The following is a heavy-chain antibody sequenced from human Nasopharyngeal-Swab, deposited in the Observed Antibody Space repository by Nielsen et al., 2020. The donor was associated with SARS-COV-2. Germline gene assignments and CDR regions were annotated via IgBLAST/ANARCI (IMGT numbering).Heavy chain of an antibody. J-gene: IGHJ4*02. V-gene: IGHV3-23*01. D-gene: IGHD2-15*01. Sequence: VRQAPGKGLEWVSGVSGSGGTTKYADSVKGRFTISRGNSKNKLYLQMHSLRVEDTAVYYCAKDRYCSGGACYFSGFDYWGLGTLGTVSS. CDR2: VSGSGGTT. CDR3: AKDRYCSGGACYFSGFDY.